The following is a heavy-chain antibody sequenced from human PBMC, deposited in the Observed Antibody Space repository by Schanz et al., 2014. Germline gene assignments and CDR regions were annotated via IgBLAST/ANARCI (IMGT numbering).Heavy chain of an antibody. Sequence: VQLVESGGGVVQFGRSLRLSCVASGFTFSSYAMSWVRQAPGKGLEWVSALSGSGGSTYYADSVKGRFTVSRDNARNSLYLHMNTLGAEDTAVYYCARDGDRFYHNYYMDVWGKGTTVTVSS. CDR2: LSGSGGST. J-gene: IGHJ6*03. V-gene: IGHV3-23*04. CDR3: ARDGDRFYHNYYMDV. CDR1: GFTFSSYA. D-gene: IGHD4-17*01.